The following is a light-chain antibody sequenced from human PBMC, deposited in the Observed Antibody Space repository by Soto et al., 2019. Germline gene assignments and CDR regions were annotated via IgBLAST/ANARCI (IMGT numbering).Light chain of an antibody. Sequence: QSALTQPPSASGSPGQSVTISCTGTSSDVGGYNYVSWYQQHPGKAPKLMIYEVSKRPSGVADRFSGSKSGNTASLTDAGLEAEDEAKGYCSSYAGTLDYVVFGGGTKLTVL. J-gene: IGLJ2*01. V-gene: IGLV2-8*01. CDR2: EVS. CDR3: SSYAGTLDYVV. CDR1: SSDVGGYNY.